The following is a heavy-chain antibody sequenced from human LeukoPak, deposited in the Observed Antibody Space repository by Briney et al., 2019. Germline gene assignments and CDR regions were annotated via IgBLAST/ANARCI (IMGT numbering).Heavy chain of an antibody. D-gene: IGHD3-3*01. V-gene: IGHV3-30-3*01. CDR3: ARDLAYRDLWSPKYFQH. J-gene: IGHJ1*01. CDR1: GFTFSSYA. CDR2: ISYDGSNK. Sequence: GGSLRLSCAASGFTFSSYAMHWVRQAPGKGLEWVAVISYDGSNKYYADSVKGRFTISRDNSKNTLYLQMNSLRAEDTAVYYCARDLAYRDLWSPKYFQHWGQGTLVTVSS.